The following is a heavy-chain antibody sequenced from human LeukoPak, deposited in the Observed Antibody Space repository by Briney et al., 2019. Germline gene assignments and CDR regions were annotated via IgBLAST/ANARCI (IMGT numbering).Heavy chain of an antibody. D-gene: IGHD6-19*01. CDR2: IYHSGST. Sequence: PSQTLSLTCAVSGGSISSGGYSWSWIRQPPGKGLEWIGYIYHSGSTYYNPSLKSRLIISVDTSKNQFSLKLSSVTAADTAVYYCARVSLSGWYGSYYYGVDVWGQGTTVTVSS. CDR1: GGSISSGGYS. CDR3: ARVSLSGWYGSYYYGVDV. V-gene: IGHV4-30-2*05. J-gene: IGHJ6*02.